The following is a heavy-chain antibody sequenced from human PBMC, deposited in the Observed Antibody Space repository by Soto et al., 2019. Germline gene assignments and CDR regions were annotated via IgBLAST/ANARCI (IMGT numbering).Heavy chain of an antibody. CDR3: ARAHRYSYGGLLYYYYGMDV. CDR2: IIPIFGTA. V-gene: IGHV1-69*13. Sequence: ASVKVSCKASGGTFSSYAISWVRQAPGQGLEWMGGIIPIFGTANYAQKFQGRVTITADESTSTAYMELSSLRPEDTAVYYCARAHRYSYGGLLYYYYGMDVWGQGTTVTVSS. J-gene: IGHJ6*02. D-gene: IGHD5-18*01. CDR1: GGTFSSYA.